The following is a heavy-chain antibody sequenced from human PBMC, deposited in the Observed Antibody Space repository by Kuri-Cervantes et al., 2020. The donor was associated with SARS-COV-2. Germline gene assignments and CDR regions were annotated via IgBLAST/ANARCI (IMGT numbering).Heavy chain of an antibody. D-gene: IGHD1-26*01. CDR2: IGPSGTTK. CDR3: ARGGAKIFVERGGLDY. CDR1: GFIFSDYY. J-gene: IGHJ4*02. V-gene: IGHV3-11*04. Sequence: GESLKISCTASGFIFSDYYMTWIRQAPGKGLEWVSNIGPSGTTKYYADSVKGRFTISRDNAKNSLYLQMNSLRAEDTAVYYCARGGAKIFVERGGLDYWGQGTLVTVSS.